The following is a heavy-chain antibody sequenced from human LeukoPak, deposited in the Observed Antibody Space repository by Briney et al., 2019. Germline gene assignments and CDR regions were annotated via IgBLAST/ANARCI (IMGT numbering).Heavy chain of an antibody. CDR1: GYTFTSYY. J-gene: IGHJ5*02. CDR2: INPSGGST. CDR3: ARNGYSSGWYPCWFDP. V-gene: IGHV1-46*01. D-gene: IGHD6-19*01. Sequence: GASVKVSCTASGYTFTSYYMHWVRQAPGQGLEWMGIINPSGGSTSYAHKFQGRVTMTRDTSTSTLYTGMSSLRSADTAVYYCARNGYSSGWYPCWFDPWGQGTLVTVSS.